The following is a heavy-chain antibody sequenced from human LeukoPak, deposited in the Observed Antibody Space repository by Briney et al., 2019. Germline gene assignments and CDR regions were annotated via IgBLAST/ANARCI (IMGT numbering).Heavy chain of an antibody. CDR2: IDPNSGGT. V-gene: IGHV1-2*02. D-gene: IGHD1-1*01. CDR1: GYTFTGYY. J-gene: IGHJ3*02. CDR3: TRLATLIDAFDI. Sequence: ASVKVSCKASGYTFTGYYMHWVRQAPGQGLGWMGWIDPNSGGTTYAQKFQGRVTMTRDTSISTAYMELSRLRSDDTAVYYCTRLATLIDAFDIWGQGTMVTVSS.